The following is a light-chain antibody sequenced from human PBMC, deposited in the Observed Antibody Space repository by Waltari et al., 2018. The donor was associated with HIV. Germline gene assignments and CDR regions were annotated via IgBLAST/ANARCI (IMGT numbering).Light chain of an antibody. CDR1: SSNIGSNT. CDR2: SSN. J-gene: IGLJ3*02. Sequence: QSVLTQPPSASGTPGQRVTISCSGSSSNIGSNTVNWYQQLPGTAPQLLMYSSNQRPSGVPDRFSGSKSGTSASLAISGLQSEDEADYYCATWDDSLNGPVFGGGTKLTVL. V-gene: IGLV1-44*01. CDR3: ATWDDSLNGPV.